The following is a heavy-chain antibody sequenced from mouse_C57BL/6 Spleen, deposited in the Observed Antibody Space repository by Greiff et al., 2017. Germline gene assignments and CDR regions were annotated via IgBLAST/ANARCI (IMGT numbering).Heavy chain of an antibody. CDR3: ARPGLRQAMDY. J-gene: IGHJ4*01. CDR2: ISSGSSTI. CDR1: GFTFSDYG. V-gene: IGHV5-17*01. Sequence: EVKVVESGGGLVKPGGSLKLSCAASGFTFSDYGMHWVRQAPEKGLEWAAYISSGSSTIYYADTVKGRFTISRDNAKNTLFLQMTSLRSEDTAMYYCARPGLRQAMDYWGQGPSVTVSS. D-gene: IGHD2-4*01.